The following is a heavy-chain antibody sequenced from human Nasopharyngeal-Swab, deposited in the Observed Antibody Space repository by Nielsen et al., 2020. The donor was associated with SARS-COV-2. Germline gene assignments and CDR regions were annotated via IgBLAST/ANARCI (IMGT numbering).Heavy chain of an antibody. J-gene: IGHJ6*02. CDR1: GGSFSGYY. CDR3: ARGRCSSTSCRGCSGGSCYYGMDV. V-gene: IGHV4-34*01. D-gene: IGHD2-2*01. CDR2: INHSGST. Sequence: GSLRLSCAVYGGSFSGYYWSWIRQPPGKGLEWIGEINHSGSTNYNPSLKSRVTISVDTSKNQFSLKLSSVTAADTAVYYCARGRCSSTSCRGCSGGSCYYGMDVWGQGTTVTVSS.